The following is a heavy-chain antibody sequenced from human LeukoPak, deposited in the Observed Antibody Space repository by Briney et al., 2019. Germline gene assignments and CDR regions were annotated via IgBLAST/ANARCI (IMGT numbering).Heavy chain of an antibody. CDR1: GGSISSGDYY. V-gene: IGHV4-31*03. CDR2: ISYSGST. D-gene: IGHD3-16*01. J-gene: IGHJ5*02. CDR3: ARGSPVIFTFGGVLAP. Sequence: PSETLSLTCSVSGGSISSGDYYWSWLRQHPGRGLEWIGSISYSGSTHYNPSLKSRLTISVDTSKNQFSLKLTSLTAADTAVYYCARGSPVIFTFGGVLAPWGQGTLVTVSS.